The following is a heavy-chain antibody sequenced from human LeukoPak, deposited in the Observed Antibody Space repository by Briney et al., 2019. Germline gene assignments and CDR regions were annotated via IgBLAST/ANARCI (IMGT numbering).Heavy chain of an antibody. D-gene: IGHD2-2*01. CDR3: AKDMGCSSTSCYYYYYGMDV. CDR1: GFTFDDYA. J-gene: IGHJ6*02. Sequence: GGSLRLSCAASGFTFDDYAMHWVRQAPGKGLEWVSGISWNSGSIGYADSVKGRFTISRDNAKNSLYLQMNSLRTEATALYYCAKDMGCSSTSCYYYYYGMDVWGQGTTVTVSS. V-gene: IGHV3-9*01. CDR2: ISWNSGSI.